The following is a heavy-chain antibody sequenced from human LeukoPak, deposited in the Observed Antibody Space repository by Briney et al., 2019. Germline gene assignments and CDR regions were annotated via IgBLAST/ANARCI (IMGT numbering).Heavy chain of an antibody. V-gene: IGHV1-58*01. CDR3: AADPYYSGYDYGYYYYGMDV. D-gene: IGHD5-12*01. CDR1: GFTFTSSA. J-gene: IGHJ6*02. Sequence: ASVKVSCKASGFTFTSSALQWVRQARGQRLEWIGSIVVGSSNTNYAQKFQERVTITRDMSTSTAYMELSSLRSEDTAVYYCAADPYYSGYDYGYYYYGMDVWGQGTTVTVSS. CDR2: IVVGSSNT.